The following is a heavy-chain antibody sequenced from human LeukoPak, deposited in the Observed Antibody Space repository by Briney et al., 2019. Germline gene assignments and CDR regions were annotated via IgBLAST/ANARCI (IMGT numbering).Heavy chain of an antibody. Sequence: GGSLRFSGAASGFTFSSYSMNWVRQAPGKGLEWVSYISSSSSTIYYADSVKGRFTISRDNAKNSLYLQMNSLRDEDTAVYYCARGGGAVAGVDFDYWGQGTLVTVSS. CDR1: GFTFSSYS. CDR3: ARGGGAVAGVDFDY. D-gene: IGHD6-19*01. J-gene: IGHJ4*02. V-gene: IGHV3-48*02. CDR2: ISSSSSTI.